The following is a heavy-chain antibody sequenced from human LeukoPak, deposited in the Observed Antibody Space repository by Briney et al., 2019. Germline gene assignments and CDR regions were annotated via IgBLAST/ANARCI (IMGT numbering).Heavy chain of an antibody. CDR2: IYESGTT. CDR1: GESLNSYY. J-gene: IGHJ4*02. D-gene: IGHD2-15*01. V-gene: IGHV4-34*01. CDR3: ARGAWATRLAS. Sequence: PSKTLSLTCAVYGESLNSYYWSWVRQPPGEGLEWIGEIYESGTTKYNPSLKSRVAISMVPSKQQFSLILSSVTAADTAVYYCARGAWATRLASWGLGTPVIVSS.